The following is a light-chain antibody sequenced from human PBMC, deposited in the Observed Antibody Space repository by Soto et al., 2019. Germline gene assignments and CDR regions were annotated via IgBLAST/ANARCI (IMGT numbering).Light chain of an antibody. CDR2: LNSDGSH. J-gene: IGLJ2*01. CDR1: SGHSNYA. V-gene: IGLV4-69*01. Sequence: QSVLTQSPSASASLGASVNLTCTLSSGHSNYAIAWHQQQPEKGPRYLMKLNSDGSHSKGDGIPDRFSGSSSGAERYLTISSLQSEDEADYYCQTWGTGFHVVFGGGTKVTVL. CDR3: QTWGTGFHVV.